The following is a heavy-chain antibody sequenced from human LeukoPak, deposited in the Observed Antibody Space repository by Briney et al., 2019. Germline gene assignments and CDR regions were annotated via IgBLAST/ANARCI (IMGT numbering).Heavy chain of an antibody. CDR2: ISYDGSNE. CDR1: GFTFSSYV. V-gene: IGHV3-30*04. CDR3: ARDGYNYRRGSYFDY. J-gene: IGHJ4*02. D-gene: IGHD5-24*01. Sequence: SGRSLRLSCAASGFTFSSYVMHWVRQAPGKGLEWVAIISYDGSNEYYADSVKGRFTISRDNSKNTLYLQMNSLRAEDTAVYYCARDGYNYRRGSYFDYWGRGTLVTVSS.